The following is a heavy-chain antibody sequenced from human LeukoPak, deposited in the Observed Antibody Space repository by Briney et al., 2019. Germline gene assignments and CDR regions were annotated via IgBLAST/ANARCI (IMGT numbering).Heavy chain of an antibody. J-gene: IGHJ3*02. CDR1: GFTFSSYA. CDR2: ISYDGSNK. Sequence: GGSLRLSCAASGFTFSSYAMHWVRQAPGKGLEWVAVISYDGSNKYYADSVKGRFTISRDNSKNTLYLQMSSLRPEDTAVYYCARDPFMVRGVISIWGQGTMVTVSS. D-gene: IGHD3-10*01. CDR3: ARDPFMVRGVISI. V-gene: IGHV3-30-3*01.